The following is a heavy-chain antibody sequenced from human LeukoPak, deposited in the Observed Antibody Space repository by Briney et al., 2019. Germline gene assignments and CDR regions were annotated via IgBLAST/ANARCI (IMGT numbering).Heavy chain of an antibody. V-gene: IGHV4-61*02. J-gene: IGHJ6*03. D-gene: IGHD5-12*01. CDR3: ARGVWGGYDLYTTNYYYYMDV. CDR1: GGSISSGSYY. CDR2: IYTSGST. Sequence: SETLSLTCTVSGGSISSGSYYWSWIRQPAGKGLEWIGRIYTSGSTNYNPSLKSRVTISVDTSKNQFSLKLSSVTAADTAVYYCARGVWGGYDLYTTNYYYYMDVWGKGTTVTISS.